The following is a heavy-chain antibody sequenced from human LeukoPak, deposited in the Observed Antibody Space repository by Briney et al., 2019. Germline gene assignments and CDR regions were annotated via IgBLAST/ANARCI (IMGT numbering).Heavy chain of an antibody. CDR1: GFTFSSYA. CDR3: ARIPQWLVHFDH. Sequence: GGSLRLSCAASGFTFSSYAMSWVRQAPGKGLEWVANISQDGSKTYYVDSVKGRFTISRDNAKNSLSLQMNSLRPEDTAVYYCARIPQWLVHFDHWGQGTLVTVSS. V-gene: IGHV3-7*01. J-gene: IGHJ4*02. D-gene: IGHD6-19*01. CDR2: ISQDGSKT.